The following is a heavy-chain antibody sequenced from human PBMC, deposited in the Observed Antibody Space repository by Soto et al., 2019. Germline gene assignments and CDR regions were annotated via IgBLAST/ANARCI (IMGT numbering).Heavy chain of an antibody. D-gene: IGHD1-26*01. V-gene: IGHV1-18*01. Sequence: ASVKVSCKASGYTFTSYGISWVRQAPGQGLEWMGWISAYNGNTNYAQKLQGRVTMTTDTSTSTAYMELRSLRSDDTAVYYCARDVVGVDDGSNWFDPWGQGTLVTVSS. CDR3: ARDVVGVDDGSNWFDP. CDR2: ISAYNGNT. CDR1: GYTFTSYG. J-gene: IGHJ5*02.